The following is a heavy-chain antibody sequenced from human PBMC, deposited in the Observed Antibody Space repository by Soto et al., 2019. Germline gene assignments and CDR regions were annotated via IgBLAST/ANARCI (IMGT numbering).Heavy chain of an antibody. CDR2: IVVGSGNT. V-gene: IGHV1-58*02. J-gene: IGHJ4*02. CDR3: AAGRSSGYYRYFDY. Sequence: GASVKVSCKASGFTFTSSAMQWVRQARGKRLEWIGWIVVGSGNTNYAQKFQERVTITRDMSTSTAYMELSSLRSEDTAVYYCAAGRSSGYYRYFDYWGQGTLVTVSS. CDR1: GFTFTSSA. D-gene: IGHD3-22*01.